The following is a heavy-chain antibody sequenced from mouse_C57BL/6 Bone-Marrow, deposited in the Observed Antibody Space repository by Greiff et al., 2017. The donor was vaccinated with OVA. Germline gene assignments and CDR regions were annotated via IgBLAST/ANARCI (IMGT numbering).Heavy chain of an antibody. CDR3: ARRGYGNPYYAMDY. J-gene: IGHJ4*01. D-gene: IGHD2-10*02. CDR1: GFTFSSYG. V-gene: IGHV5-6*02. CDR2: ISSGGSYT. Sequence: EVMLVESGGDLVKPGGSLKLSCAASGFTFSSYGMSWVRQTPDKRLEWVATISSGGSYTYYPDSVKGRFTISRDNAKNTLYLQMSSLKSEDTAMYYCARRGYGNPYYAMDYWGQGTSVTVSS.